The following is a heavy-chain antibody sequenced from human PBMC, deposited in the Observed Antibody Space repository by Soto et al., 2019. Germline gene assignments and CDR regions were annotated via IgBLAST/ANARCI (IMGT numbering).Heavy chain of an antibody. CDR2: IYHSGST. J-gene: IGHJ3*02. CDR1: GGSFSGYY. CDR3: ARGPKSAWAFDI. V-gene: IGHV4-34*01. Sequence: QVQLQQWGAGLLKPSETLSLTCAVYGGSFSGYYWSWIRQPPGKGLAWSVEIYHSGSTNYNPSLKSRVTISVDTSKNHFSLGLSSVTAAHTAVYYCARGPKSAWAFDIWGQGTMVTVSS.